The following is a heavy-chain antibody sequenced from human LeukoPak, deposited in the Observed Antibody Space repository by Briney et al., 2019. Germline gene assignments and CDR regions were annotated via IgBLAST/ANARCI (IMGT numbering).Heavy chain of an antibody. J-gene: IGHJ4*02. CDR3: ARDLPTSEVGATGSFDY. CDR1: GFTFSSYS. CDR2: ISSSSSYI. Sequence: GGSLRLSCAASGFTFSSYSMNWVRQAPGKGLEWVSSISSSSSYIYYADSVKGRFTISRDNAKNSLYLQMNSLRAEDTAVYCCARDLPTSEVGATGSFDYWGQGTLVTVSS. D-gene: IGHD1-26*01. V-gene: IGHV3-21*01.